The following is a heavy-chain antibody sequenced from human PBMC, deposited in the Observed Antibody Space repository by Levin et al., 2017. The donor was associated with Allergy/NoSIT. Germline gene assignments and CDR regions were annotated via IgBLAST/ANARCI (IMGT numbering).Heavy chain of an antibody. CDR3: ARGHSATYSSGWYNWR. CDR1: GGSFSGYY. J-gene: IGHJ4*02. D-gene: IGHD6-19*01. Sequence: SETLSLTCAVYGGSFSGYYWSWIRQPPGKGLEWIGEINHSGSTNYNPSLKSRVTISVDTSKNQFSLKLSSVTAADTAVYYCARGHSATYSSGWYNWRWGQGTLVTVSS. V-gene: IGHV4-34*01. CDR2: INHSGST.